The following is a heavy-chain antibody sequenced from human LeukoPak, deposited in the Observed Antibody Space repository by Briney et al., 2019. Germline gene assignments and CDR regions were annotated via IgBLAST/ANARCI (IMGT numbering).Heavy chain of an antibody. CDR2: IRYDGSNK. CDR1: GFTFSSYG. J-gene: IGHJ4*02. D-gene: IGHD6-13*01. CDR3: AKDLFGYSSS. Sequence: PGGSLRLSCAASGFTFSSYGMHWVGQAPGKGVEGVAFIRYDGSNKYYADSVKGRFTISRDNSKNTLYLQMNSLRAEDTAVYYCAKDLFGYSSSWGQGTLVTVSS. V-gene: IGHV3-30*02.